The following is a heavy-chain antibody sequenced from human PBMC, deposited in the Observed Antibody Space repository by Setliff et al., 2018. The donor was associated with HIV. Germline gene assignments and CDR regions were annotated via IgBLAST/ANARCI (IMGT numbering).Heavy chain of an antibody. CDR2: ITPTDDIT. Sequence: ASVKVSCKASGFTLISYHMHWVRQAPGRGLEWMTMITPTDDITTYAQNFQGRVTMTRDTSTSTVYMELSSLRSEDTAVYYCVRGSHRSTDSLTAHYGYWGQGTLVTVSS. J-gene: IGHJ4*02. V-gene: IGHV1-46*01. D-gene: IGHD3-9*01. CDR3: VRGSHRSTDSLTAHYGY. CDR1: GFTLISYH.